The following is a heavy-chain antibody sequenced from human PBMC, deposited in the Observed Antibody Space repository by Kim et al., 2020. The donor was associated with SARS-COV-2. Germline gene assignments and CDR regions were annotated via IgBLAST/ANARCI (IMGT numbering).Heavy chain of an antibody. CDR2: IKSKSDGGTA. CDR3: TTVSMR. V-gene: IGHV3-15*07. J-gene: IGHJ4*01. Sequence: GGSLRLSCEVSGIPFSNAWFNWVRQVPGKGLEWVGRIKSKSDGGTADLAAPVKGRFAISRDDSKNTLYLLMNSLRTDDSAVYYCTTVSMRWGQATLVTVS. CDR1: GIPFSNAW. D-gene: IGHD2-2*01.